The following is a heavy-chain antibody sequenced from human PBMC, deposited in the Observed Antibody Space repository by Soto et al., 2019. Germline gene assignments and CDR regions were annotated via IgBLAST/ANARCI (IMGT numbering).Heavy chain of an antibody. V-gene: IGHV4-34*01. J-gene: IGHJ4*02. CDR3: ARVTMVRGVIIREIRYFDY. CDR2: INHSGST. Sequence: QVQLQQWGAGLLKPSETLSLTCAVYGGSFSGYYWSWIRQPPGKGLEWIGEINHSGSTNYNPSLKSRVTISVDTSKNQFSLKLSSVTAADTAVYYCARVTMVRGVIIREIRYFDYWGQGTLVTVSS. CDR1: GGSFSGYY. D-gene: IGHD3-10*01.